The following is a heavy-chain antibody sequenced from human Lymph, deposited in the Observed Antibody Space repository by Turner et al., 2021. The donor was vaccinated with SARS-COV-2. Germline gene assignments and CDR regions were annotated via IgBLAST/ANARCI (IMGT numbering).Heavy chain of an antibody. J-gene: IGHJ4*02. D-gene: IGHD3-10*01. Sequence: QLQLQESGPGLVKPSETLSLTCTVSGGSISSSFYYWGWIRQPPGKGLEWIGSIYYSGSTYNPSLQSRVTLSVDTSKNQFSLKLTSVTAADTAVYYCARGSPQGWFVPVFDYWGQGTLVTVSS. V-gene: IGHV4-39*01. CDR2: IYYSGST. CDR3: ARGSPQGWFVPVFDY. CDR1: GGSISSSFYY.